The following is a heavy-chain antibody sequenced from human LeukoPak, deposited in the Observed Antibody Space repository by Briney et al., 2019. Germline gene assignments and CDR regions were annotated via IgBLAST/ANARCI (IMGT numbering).Heavy chain of an antibody. Sequence: GGSLRLACAASGFTFSRYWMHWVRQAPGKGLVWVSGINTDGSTTSYADSVRGRFTISRDNAKNTLYLQMNSLRAEDTAVYYCTRGSLEDWGQGTLVTVSS. CDR2: INTDGSTT. J-gene: IGHJ4*02. CDR1: GFTFSRYW. V-gene: IGHV3-74*01. CDR3: TRGSLED.